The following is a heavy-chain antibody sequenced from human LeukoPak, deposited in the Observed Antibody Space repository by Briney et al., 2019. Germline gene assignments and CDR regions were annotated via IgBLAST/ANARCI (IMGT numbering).Heavy chain of an antibody. V-gene: IGHV3-23*01. D-gene: IGHD3-10*01. CDR3: AKVTGPMVYYYYGMDV. J-gene: IGHJ6*02. CDR1: GFTFSSYA. CDR2: ISGSGGST. Sequence: GGSLRLSCAASGFTFSSYAMSWVRQAPGKGLEWVSAISGSGGSTYYADSVKGRFTISRDNSKITLYLQMNSLRAEDTAVYYCAKVTGPMVYYYYGMDVWGQGTTVTVSS.